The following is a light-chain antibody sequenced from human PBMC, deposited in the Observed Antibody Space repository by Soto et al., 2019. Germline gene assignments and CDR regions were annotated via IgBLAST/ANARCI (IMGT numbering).Light chain of an antibody. CDR2: AAS. Sequence: DVQMTQYPSSVSASVGDRVTITCRASKGIGRWLAWYQQRPGKAPRFLIYAASSLQGVDSSRFSVSGSGTNVSLTIICLRPEDFATYFCLQGDSFPVTVGQGTRLEMK. J-gene: IGKJ5*01. CDR1: KGIGRW. V-gene: IGKV1D-12*01. CDR3: LQGDSFPVT.